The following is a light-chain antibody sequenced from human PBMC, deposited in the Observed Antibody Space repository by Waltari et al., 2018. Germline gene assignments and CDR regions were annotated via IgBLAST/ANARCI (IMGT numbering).Light chain of an antibody. CDR2: GAS. V-gene: IGKV3-15*01. Sequence: EIVMTQSPATLSVSPGERATLPCRASQSVSTKLAWYQQKPGQAPRLLIYGASTRAPGVPARFSGSGSGPEYILTISSLQSEDFAVYYCQHHNNWPPRWTFGQGTKVEIK. J-gene: IGKJ1*01. CDR1: QSVSTK. CDR3: QHHNNWPPRWT.